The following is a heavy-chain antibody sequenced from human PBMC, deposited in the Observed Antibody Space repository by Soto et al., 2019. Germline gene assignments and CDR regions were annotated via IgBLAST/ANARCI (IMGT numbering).Heavy chain of an antibody. Sequence: EVQLLESGGGLVQPGGSLRLSCAASGFSFSSNAMSWVRQAPGKGLEWVSVISGSGGVTYYADSVKGRFTISRDNSKNTLYQQMNSLRVGDTAVYYCAKYRIEGYYFDFWGQGTLVTVPS. J-gene: IGHJ4*02. CDR1: GFSFSSNA. V-gene: IGHV3-23*01. CDR2: ISGSGGVT. CDR3: AKYRIEGYYFDF.